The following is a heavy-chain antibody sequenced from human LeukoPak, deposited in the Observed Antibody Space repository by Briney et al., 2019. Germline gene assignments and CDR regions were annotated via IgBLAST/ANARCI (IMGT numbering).Heavy chain of an antibody. CDR1: GFTFSSYG. CDR2: ISGSGGST. D-gene: IGHD6-13*01. Sequence: PGRSLRLSCAASGFTFSSYGMHWVRQAPGKGLEWVSAISGSGGSTYYADSVKGRFTISRDNSKNTLYLQMNSLRAEDTAVYYCAKDTSWAAAGDYFDYWGQGTLVTVSS. V-gene: IGHV3-23*01. CDR3: AKDTSWAAAGDYFDY. J-gene: IGHJ4*02.